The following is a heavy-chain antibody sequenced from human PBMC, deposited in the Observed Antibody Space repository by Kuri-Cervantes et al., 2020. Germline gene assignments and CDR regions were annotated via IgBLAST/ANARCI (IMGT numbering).Heavy chain of an antibody. CDR1: GFTSSNYW. J-gene: IGHJ6*03. CDR3: ARGDSLLGGPNYYYYYYMDV. D-gene: IGHD3-16*01. Sequence: GESLKISCAASGFTSSNYWMSWVRQAPGKGLEWVANIKQDGSEKYYVDSVKGRFTISRDNAKNSLYLQMNSLRAEDTAVYYCARGDSLLGGPNYYYYYYMDVWGKGTTVTVSS. CDR2: IKQDGSEK. V-gene: IGHV3-7*01.